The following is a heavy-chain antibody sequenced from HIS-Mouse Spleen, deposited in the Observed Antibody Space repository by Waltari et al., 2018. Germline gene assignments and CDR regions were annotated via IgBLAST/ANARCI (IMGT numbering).Heavy chain of an antibody. J-gene: IGHJ2*01. V-gene: IGHV4-39*07. CDR1: GGSISSSSYY. CDR3: AREIPYSSSWYDWYFDL. D-gene: IGHD6-13*01. Sequence: QLQLQESGPGLVKPSETLSLTCTVPGGSISSSSYYRGWIRQPPGKGLEWIGSIYYSGSTYYHPSLKSRVTISVDTSKNQFSLKLSSVTAADTAVYYCAREIPYSSSWYDWYFDLWGRGTLVTVSS. CDR2: IYYSGST.